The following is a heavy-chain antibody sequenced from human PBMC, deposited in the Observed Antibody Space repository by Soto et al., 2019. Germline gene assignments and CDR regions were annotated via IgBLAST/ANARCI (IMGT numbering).Heavy chain of an antibody. CDR3: ARAAVTIFGVGMDV. Sequence: SATLSLTCAVYGGSFIGYYWSWLGPPPGKGLEWIGEINHSGSTNYNPSLKSRVTISVDTSKNQFSLKLSSVTAADTAVYYCARAAVTIFGVGMDVWGQGTTVTVSS. CDR1: GGSFIGYY. J-gene: IGHJ6*02. D-gene: IGHD3-3*01. V-gene: IGHV4-34*01. CDR2: INHSGST.